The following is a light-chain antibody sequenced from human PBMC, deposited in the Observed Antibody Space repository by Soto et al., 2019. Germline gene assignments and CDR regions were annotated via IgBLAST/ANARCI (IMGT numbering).Light chain of an antibody. CDR1: TGAVTSGHY. Sequence: QTVVTQEPSLTVSPGGTVTLTCDSSTGAVTSGHYPYWIQQKPGQAPRTLIYDTSNKHSCTPARFSGFLLGGKAALTLSDAQPEDEADYYCLLAYGGGRPYVFGTGTKLTVL. CDR2: DTS. CDR3: LLAYGGGRPYV. J-gene: IGLJ1*01. V-gene: IGLV7-46*01.